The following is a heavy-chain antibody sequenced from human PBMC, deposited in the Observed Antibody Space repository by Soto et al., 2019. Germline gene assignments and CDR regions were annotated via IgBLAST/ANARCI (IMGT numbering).Heavy chain of an antibody. V-gene: IGHV4-61*01. CDR2: VHISGHS. CDR3: ARVRQGCSANNCYFDP. D-gene: IGHD1-1*01. J-gene: IGHJ5*01. Sequence: PSETLSLTCTVSGGSVSSVSYYWSWIRQPPGKGLEWIAEVHISGHSNYNPSLRSRVSVSIDSSKNQFYLNLNSVTAADTAIYYCARVRQGCSANNCYFDPWGQGTQVTVSS. CDR1: GGSVSSVSYY.